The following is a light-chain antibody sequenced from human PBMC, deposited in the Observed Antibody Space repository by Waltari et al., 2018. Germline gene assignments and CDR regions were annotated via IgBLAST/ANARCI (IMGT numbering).Light chain of an antibody. J-gene: IGKJ4*01. CDR3: MQAVQTPLT. CDR1: QSLLYGNGYNY. V-gene: IGKV2-28*01. Sequence: EIVLTQSALSLSVTPGEPALISCSTSQSLLYGNGYNYFDWYLQKPGQSPQLLIYLGSNRASGVPDRFSGSGSGTDFTLKISRVEAEDVGIYYCMQAVQTPLTFGGGTKVEIK. CDR2: LGS.